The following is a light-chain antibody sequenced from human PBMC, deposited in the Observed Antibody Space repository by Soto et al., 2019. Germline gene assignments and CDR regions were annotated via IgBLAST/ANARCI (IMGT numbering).Light chain of an antibody. CDR2: AAS. CDR1: QGIDTY. J-gene: IGKJ3*01. V-gene: IGKV1-27*01. CDR3: QKYTRAPCT. Sequence: DIQMTQSPSSLSASVGDRVTITCRASQGIDTYLAWYQQKPGQVPKLLIYAASTLQSGVPSRFSGSGSGTDFTLTISRLQTEDVSTNFCQKYTRAPCTFGHRTKVDIK.